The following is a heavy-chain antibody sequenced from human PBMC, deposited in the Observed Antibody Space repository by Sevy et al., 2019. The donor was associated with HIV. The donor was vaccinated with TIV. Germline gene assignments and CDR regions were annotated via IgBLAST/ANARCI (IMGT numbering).Heavy chain of an antibody. D-gene: IGHD3-10*01. V-gene: IGHV3-30*18. Sequence: GGSLRLSCAASGFTFSSYGMHWVRQAPGKGLEWVAVISYDGSNKYYADSVKGRFTISRDNSKNTLYLQMNSLRAEDTAAYYWAKDLLWFGELGGGAFDIWGQGTMVTVSS. CDR1: GFTFSSYG. CDR2: ISYDGSNK. CDR3: AKDLLWFGELGGGAFDI. J-gene: IGHJ3*02.